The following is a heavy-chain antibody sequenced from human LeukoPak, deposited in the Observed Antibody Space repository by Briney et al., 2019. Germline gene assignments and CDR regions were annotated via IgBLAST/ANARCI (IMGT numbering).Heavy chain of an antibody. CDR2: INPSGGST. J-gene: IGHJ4*02. CDR3: ASENYGALID. Sequence: ASVKVSCKASGYTFTSYYMHWVRQAPGQGLEWMGIINPSGGSTSYAQKFQGRVTMTRDTSISTAYMELSRLRSDDTAVYYCASENYGALIDWGQGTLVTVSS. V-gene: IGHV1-46*01. D-gene: IGHD1-7*01. CDR1: GYTFTSYY.